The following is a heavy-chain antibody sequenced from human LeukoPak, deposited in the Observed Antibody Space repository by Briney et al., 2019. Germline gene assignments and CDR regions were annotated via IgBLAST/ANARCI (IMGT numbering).Heavy chain of an antibody. V-gene: IGHV4-30-4*01. J-gene: IGHJ4*02. CDR2: IHYSGSP. D-gene: IGHD4-17*01. CDR1: GGSISSGDYY. CDR3: ARDRYGDYFDY. Sequence: SETLSLTCTVSGGSISSGDYYWSWIRQPPGEGLEWIGYIHYSGSPYYNPSLKSRVIISVDTSKNQFSLKLSSVTAADTAVYYCARDRYGDYFDYWGQGTLVTVSS.